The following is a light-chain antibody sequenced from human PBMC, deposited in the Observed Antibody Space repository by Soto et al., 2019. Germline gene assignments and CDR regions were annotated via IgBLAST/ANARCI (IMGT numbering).Light chain of an antibody. V-gene: IGKV3-11*01. CDR3: QQRNNWPGT. CDR2: DAT. Sequence: EIVLTQSPATLSLSPGERATLSCRASQSVSSYLAWYQQKPGQAPRLLIYDATNRATGIPARFSGSASGTDFNITISSLAPEDGAVYYCQQRNNWPGTFGQGTKLEIK. CDR1: QSVSSY. J-gene: IGKJ2*01.